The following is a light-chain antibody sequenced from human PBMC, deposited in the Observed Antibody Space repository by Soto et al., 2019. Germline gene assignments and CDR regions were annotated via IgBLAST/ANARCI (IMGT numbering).Light chain of an antibody. V-gene: IGLV1-47*01. CDR3: AAWDDSLSSFYV. J-gene: IGLJ1*01. CDR2: RDN. Sequence: QSVLAQPPSASGIPGQRVTISCSGSSSNIGSNYVSWYQQLPGTAPKLLMYRDNHRPSGVPDRFSGSRSGTSASLAISGLRSEDEADYYCAAWDDSLSSFYVFGTGTKVTVL. CDR1: SSNIGSNY.